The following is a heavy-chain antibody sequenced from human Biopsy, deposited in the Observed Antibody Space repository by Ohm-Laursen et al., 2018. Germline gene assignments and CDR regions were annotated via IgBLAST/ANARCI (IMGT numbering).Heavy chain of an antibody. V-gene: IGHV1-18*01. Sequence: ASVKVSCKASGYTFTSYGISWVRQAPGQGLEWMGWINTENGNTIYAQNLQGRVTMTADTSTSTAYMEVTSLRSDDTAVYYCARAKLEPVYYYYGMDVWGQGTLVIVSS. CDR1: GYTFTSYG. CDR3: ARAKLEPVYYYYGMDV. J-gene: IGHJ6*02. D-gene: IGHD1-1*01. CDR2: INTENGNT.